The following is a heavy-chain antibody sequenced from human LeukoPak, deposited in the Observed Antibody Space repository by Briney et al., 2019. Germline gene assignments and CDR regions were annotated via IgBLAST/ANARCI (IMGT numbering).Heavy chain of an antibody. D-gene: IGHD5-12*01. J-gene: IGHJ6*02. CDR2: IYYSGST. CDR3: ARSSVATTTYGMDV. CDR1: GGSLSSGGYY. V-gene: IGHV4-31*03. Sequence: SQTLSLTCTVSGGSLSSGGYYWSWRRQHPGRGLEWFGYIYYSGSTYYNPSLKSRVTISVDTSKNQFSLKLSSVTAADTAVYYCARSSVATTTYGMDVWGQGTTVTVSS.